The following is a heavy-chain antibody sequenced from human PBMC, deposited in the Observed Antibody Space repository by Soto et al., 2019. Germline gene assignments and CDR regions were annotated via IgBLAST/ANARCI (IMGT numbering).Heavy chain of an antibody. J-gene: IGHJ6*02. V-gene: IGHV3-48*03. CDR3: ARGGQYYYYGMDV. Sequence: GGSLRLSCAASGFTFSTFEMSWVRQAPGKGLEWISYISSSDNGIYYADSVKGRLTISRENAKNSLYLQMNSLGAGDTAVYYCARGGQYYYYGMDVWGQGTTVTVSS. CDR1: GFTFSTFE. CDR2: ISSSDNGI.